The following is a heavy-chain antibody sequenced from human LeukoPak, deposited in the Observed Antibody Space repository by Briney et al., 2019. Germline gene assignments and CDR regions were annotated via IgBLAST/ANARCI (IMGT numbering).Heavy chain of an antibody. CDR3: ARDPVDTAMVPAYYFDY. CDR1: GGSISSGGYY. D-gene: IGHD5-18*01. J-gene: IGHJ4*02. V-gene: IGHV4-31*03. Sequence: SETLSLTCTVSGGSISSGGYYWSWIRQHPGKGLEWIGYIYYSGSTYYNPSLKSRVTISVGTSKNQFSLKLSSVTAADTAVYYCARDPVDTAMVPAYYFDYWGQGTLVTVPS. CDR2: IYYSGST.